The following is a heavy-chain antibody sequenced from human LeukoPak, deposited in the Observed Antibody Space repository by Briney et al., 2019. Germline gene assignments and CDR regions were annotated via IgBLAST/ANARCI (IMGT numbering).Heavy chain of an antibody. J-gene: IGHJ6*02. CDR3: ARVEGGVVGSYYYYGMDV. D-gene: IGHD1-26*01. V-gene: IGHV3-74*01. CDR1: GFTFSSYW. Sequence: GGSLRLSCAASGFTFSSYWMHWVRQAPGKGLVWVSRINSDGSSTSYADSVKGRFTISRDNAKNTLYLQMNSLRAEDTAVYYCARVEGGVVGSYYYYGMDVWGQGTTVTVSS. CDR2: INSDGSST.